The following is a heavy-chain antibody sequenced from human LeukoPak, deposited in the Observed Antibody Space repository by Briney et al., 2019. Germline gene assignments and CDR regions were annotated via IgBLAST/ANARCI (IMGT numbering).Heavy chain of an antibody. CDR2: IYTSGST. J-gene: IGHJ4*02. CDR3: AREDGQLVGSVVDY. D-gene: IGHD6-6*01. Sequence: SETLSLTCTVSGGSISSYYWSWIRQPAGKGPEWIGRIYTSGSTNYNPSLKSRVTMSVDTSKNQFSLKLGSVTAADTAVYYCAREDGQLVGSVVDYWGQGTLVTVSS. CDR1: GGSISSYY. V-gene: IGHV4-4*07.